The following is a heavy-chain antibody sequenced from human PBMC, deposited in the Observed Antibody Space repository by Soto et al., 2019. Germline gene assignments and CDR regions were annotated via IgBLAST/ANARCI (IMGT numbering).Heavy chain of an antibody. D-gene: IGHD6-13*01. CDR3: ARVGGIAAAAQYYYYGMDV. CDR1: GGSISSGGYY. V-gene: IGHV4-31*03. J-gene: IGHJ6*02. Sequence: QVQLQESGPGLVKPSQTLSLTCTVSGGSISSGGYYWSWIRQHPGKGLEWIGYIYYSGSTYYNPSLKSRVTISVDTSKNQFSLKLSSVTAADTAVYYCARVGGIAAAAQYYYYGMDVWGQGTTVTVSS. CDR2: IYYSGST.